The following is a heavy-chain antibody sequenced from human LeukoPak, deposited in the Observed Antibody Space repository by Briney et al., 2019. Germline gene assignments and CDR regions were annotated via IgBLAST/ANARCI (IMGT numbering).Heavy chain of an antibody. Sequence: GGSLRLSCAASGFTFSSSAMSWVRQVPGKGLEWVSSINGGGSTTYHADSVKGRFTISRDNSKNTLYLQMNSLRAEDTAVYYCAKDGAGVTADASDIWGQGTMVTVSS. V-gene: IGHV3-23*01. CDR2: INGGGSTT. CDR3: AKDGAGVTADASDI. J-gene: IGHJ3*02. CDR1: GFTFSSSA. D-gene: IGHD2-21*02.